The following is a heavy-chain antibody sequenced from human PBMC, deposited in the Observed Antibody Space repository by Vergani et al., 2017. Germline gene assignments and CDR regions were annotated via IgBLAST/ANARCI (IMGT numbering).Heavy chain of an antibody. D-gene: IGHD3-10*01. CDR3: ARLPRMVRGEHRPFDY. V-gene: IGHV4-59*01. CDR1: GDSMNTYY. Sequence: QVQLQESGPGLVKPSETLSLTCSVSGDSMNTYYWTWIRQPPGKGLEWIGYIYDSGDTKYNPSLKSRVTMSLDTSKNQFSLNLYSVTAADTAVYYCARLPRMVRGEHRPFDYWGQGTLVTVSS. CDR2: IYDSGDT. J-gene: IGHJ4*02.